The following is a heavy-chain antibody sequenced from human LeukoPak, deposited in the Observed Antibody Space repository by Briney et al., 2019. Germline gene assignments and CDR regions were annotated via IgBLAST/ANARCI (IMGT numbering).Heavy chain of an antibody. CDR3: ARIKLTYSAFDI. D-gene: IGHD2-15*01. CDR1: GGSISSGSYY. J-gene: IGHJ3*02. V-gene: IGHV4-61*02. Sequence: SETLSLTCTVSGGSISSGSYYWSWIRQPAGKGLEWIGRIYTSGSTNYNPSLKSRVTMSVDTSKNQFSLKLSSVTAADTAVYYCARIKLTYSAFDIWGQGTMVTVSS. CDR2: IYTSGST.